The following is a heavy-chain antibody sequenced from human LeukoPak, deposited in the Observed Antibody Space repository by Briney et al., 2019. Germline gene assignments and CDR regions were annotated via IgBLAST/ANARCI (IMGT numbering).Heavy chain of an antibody. Sequence: ASVKVSCKASGYTFTSYDINWVRQATGQGLEWMGWMNPNSGNTGYAQKLQGRVTMTTDTSTSTAYMELRSLRSDDTAVYYCARAPAVSRYFDWLLRGFVYWGQGTLVTVSS. J-gene: IGHJ4*02. CDR3: ARAPAVSRYFDWLLRGFVY. D-gene: IGHD3-9*01. V-gene: IGHV1-8*01. CDR1: GYTFTSYD. CDR2: MNPNSGNT.